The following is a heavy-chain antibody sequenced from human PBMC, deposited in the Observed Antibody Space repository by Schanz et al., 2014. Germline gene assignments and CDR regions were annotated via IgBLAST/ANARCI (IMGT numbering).Heavy chain of an antibody. D-gene: IGHD6-13*01. CDR1: GFTFSSYA. V-gene: IGHV3-7*05. CDR2: IKQDGSEK. CDR3: AREQIMAAAGLVDY. J-gene: IGHJ4*01. Sequence: EVQLVESGGGLVQPGGSLRLSCGGSGFTFSSYAMSWVRQAPGKGLEWVANIKQDGSEKYYVDAVKGRFTISRDNAKNSLYLQMNSLRAEDTAVYYCAREQIMAAAGLVDYWGHGTLVTVSS.